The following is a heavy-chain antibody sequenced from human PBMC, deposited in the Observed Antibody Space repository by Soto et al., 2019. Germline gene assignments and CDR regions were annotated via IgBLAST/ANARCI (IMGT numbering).Heavy chain of an antibody. D-gene: IGHD1-26*01. J-gene: IGHJ4*02. CDR1: GFTFSTYG. CDR2: ICYDASNK. CDR3: ARGRVDGGELDL. Sequence: VQLVESGGGVVQPGRSLRLSCAASGFTFSTYGMYWVRQAPGKGLEWVAVICYDASNKYYADSVKGRFTISRDNSENTLYLQMNSPRAEDTAVYYCARGRVDGGELDLWGQGTLVTVSS. V-gene: IGHV3-33*01.